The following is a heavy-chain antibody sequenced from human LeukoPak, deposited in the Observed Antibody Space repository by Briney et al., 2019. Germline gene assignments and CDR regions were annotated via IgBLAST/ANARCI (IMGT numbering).Heavy chain of an antibody. Sequence: GGSLRLSCAASGFTFSSYGMHWVRQAPGKGLEWVAFIRYDGSNKYYADSVKGRFTISRDNSKNTLYLQMNSLRAEDTAVYYCANLGIPKSIVDSPGDWGQGTLVTVSS. CDR3: ANLGIPKSIVDSPGD. J-gene: IGHJ4*02. V-gene: IGHV3-30*02. D-gene: IGHD3-3*02. CDR2: IRYDGSNK. CDR1: GFTFSSYG.